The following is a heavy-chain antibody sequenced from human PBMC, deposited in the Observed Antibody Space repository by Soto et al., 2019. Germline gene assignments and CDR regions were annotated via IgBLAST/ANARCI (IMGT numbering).Heavy chain of an antibody. Sequence: GGSLRLSCAASGFTFSSYSMNWVRQAPGKGLEWVSYISSSSSTIYYADSVKGRFTISRDNAKNSLYLQMNSLRDEDTAVYYCARAETYYYGDYYYYGMDVWGQGTTVTVSS. J-gene: IGHJ6*02. D-gene: IGHD4-17*01. V-gene: IGHV3-48*02. CDR2: ISSSSSTI. CDR3: ARAETYYYGDYYYYGMDV. CDR1: GFTFSSYS.